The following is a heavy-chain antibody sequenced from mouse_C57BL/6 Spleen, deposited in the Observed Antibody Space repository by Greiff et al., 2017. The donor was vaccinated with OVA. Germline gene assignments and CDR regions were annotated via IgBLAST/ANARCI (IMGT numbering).Heavy chain of an antibody. V-gene: IGHV5-2*03. CDR1: EYEFPSHD. D-gene: IGHD2-4*01. CDR3: ARAKPYDYDGSYWYFDV. J-gene: IGHJ1*03. CDR2: INSDGGST. Sequence: EVKLVESGGGLVQPGESLKLSCESNEYEFPSHDMSWVRKTPEKRLELVAAINSDGGSTYYPDTMERRFIISRDNTKKTLYLQMSSLRSEDTALYYCARAKPYDYDGSYWYFDVWGTGTTVTVSS.